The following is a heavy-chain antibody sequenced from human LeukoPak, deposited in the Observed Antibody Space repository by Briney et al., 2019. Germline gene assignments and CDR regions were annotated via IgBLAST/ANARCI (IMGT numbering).Heavy chain of an antibody. J-gene: IGHJ4*02. CDR1: GGSISTISYY. CDR2: IYYSGST. D-gene: IGHD6-19*01. Sequence: SETLSLTCTVSGGSISTISYYWGWIRQPPGKGLEWIASIYYSGSTFYSPSLKSRVTVSVDTSKNQFSLKLNSVTAADTAVYYCAGHVTCPYSSACTFDYWGQGTLVTLSS. V-gene: IGHV4-39*01. CDR3: AGHVTCPYSSACTFDY.